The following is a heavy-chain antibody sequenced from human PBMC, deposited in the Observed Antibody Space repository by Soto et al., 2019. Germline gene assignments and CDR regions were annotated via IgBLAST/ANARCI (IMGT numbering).Heavy chain of an antibody. D-gene: IGHD4-17*01. J-gene: IGHJ6*02. V-gene: IGHV4-4*07. CDR1: GGSISSYY. Sequence: PSETLSLPCTVSGGSISSYYWSWIRQPAGKGLEWIGRIYTSGSTNYNPSLKSRVTMSVDTSKNQFSLKLSSVTAADTAVYYCARVGDYPKYYYYYGMDVWGQGTTVTVSS. CDR3: ARVGDYPKYYYYYGMDV. CDR2: IYTSGST.